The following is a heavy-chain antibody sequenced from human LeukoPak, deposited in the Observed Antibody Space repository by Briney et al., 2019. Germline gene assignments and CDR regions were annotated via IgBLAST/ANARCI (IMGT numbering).Heavy chain of an antibody. CDR3: ARVAYRYVVNDWSRTGLGAYATKYSYHMDV. Sequence: PSDTLSLTCTVSGDFITNHHWTWVRQSPETGLEWIAYTHHSGDTYYSPSLKSRVTISVDTSKNQFSLKLTSVAAADSAVYFCARVAYRYVVNDWSRTGLGAYATKYSYHMDVWDKGTTVTVSS. V-gene: IGHV4-59*11. CDR1: GDFITNHH. D-gene: IGHD5-18*01. J-gene: IGHJ6*03. CDR2: THHSGDT.